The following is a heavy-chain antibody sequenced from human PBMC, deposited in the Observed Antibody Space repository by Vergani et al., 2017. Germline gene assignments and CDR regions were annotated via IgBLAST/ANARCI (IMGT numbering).Heavy chain of an antibody. D-gene: IGHD3-9*01. CDR3: AREPPLTGFFDY. CDR1: GYTFTTYG. J-gene: IGHJ4*02. V-gene: IGHV1-18*01. CDR2: ISAYNGDA. Sequence: QIQLVQSGAEVKKPGASVKVSCKASGYTFTTYGISWVRQAPGQGLEWMGWISAYNGDANYAQKLQGRVTMTTDTSTSTAYMELRSLRSDDTAVYYCAREPPLTGFFDYWGQGTLVTVSS.